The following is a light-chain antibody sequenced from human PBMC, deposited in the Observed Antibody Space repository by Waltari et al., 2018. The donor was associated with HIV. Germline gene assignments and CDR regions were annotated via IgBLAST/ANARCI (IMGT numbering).Light chain of an antibody. CDR1: QDISSL. J-gene: IGKJ5*01. V-gene: IGKV1-9*01. CDR3: QQLKSSPMT. CDR2: AAS. Sequence: DIQLTQSPSFLSTSIGDRVTITCRANQDISSLLAWYQQQPGKAPKLLIYAASALQSGVSSRFSGSGSGTEFTLTISSLQPEDFAIYFCQQLKSSPMTFGQGTRLETK.